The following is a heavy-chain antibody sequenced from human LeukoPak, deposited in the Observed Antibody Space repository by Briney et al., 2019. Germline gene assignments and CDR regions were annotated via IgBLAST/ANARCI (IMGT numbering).Heavy chain of an antibody. CDR1: GYSISSGYY. Sequence: SETLSLTCAVSGYSISSGYYWGWIRPPPGKGLEWIGSIYHSGSTYYNPSLKSRVTISVDTSKNQFSLKLSSVTAADTAVYYCARDSYYYDSSGYNAFDYWGQGTLVTVSS. D-gene: IGHD3-22*01. CDR2: IYHSGST. V-gene: IGHV4-38-2*02. J-gene: IGHJ4*02. CDR3: ARDSYYYDSSGYNAFDY.